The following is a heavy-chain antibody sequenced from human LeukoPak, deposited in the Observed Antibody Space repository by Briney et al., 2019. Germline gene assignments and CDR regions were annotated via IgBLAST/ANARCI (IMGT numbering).Heavy chain of an antibody. D-gene: IGHD5-18*01. CDR1: GGSISSNY. J-gene: IGHJ4*02. Sequence: KTSETLSLTCTVSGGSISSNYWSWIRQPPGKGLEWIGYIYYSGSTNCNPSLKSRVSISVDTSKKQFSLKLSSVTAADTAVYYCARRSRYSDYVDFWGQGTLVTASS. CDR2: IYYSGST. CDR3: ARRSRYSDYVDF. V-gene: IGHV4-59*08.